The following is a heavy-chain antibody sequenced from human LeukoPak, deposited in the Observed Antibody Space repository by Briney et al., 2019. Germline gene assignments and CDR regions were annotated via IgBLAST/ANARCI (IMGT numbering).Heavy chain of an antibody. D-gene: IGHD4-17*01. CDR2: INADNGNT. CDR1: GDTLTGFS. Sequence: ASVKVSRKASGDTLTGFSIHWMRQAPGQGLEWMGWINADNGNTKYSQKFQGRVTITRDASANTAYMELSSLRSGDTAVYYCARVPTVTNWFDPWGQGTLVTVSS. CDR3: ARVPTVTNWFDP. V-gene: IGHV1-3*01. J-gene: IGHJ5*02.